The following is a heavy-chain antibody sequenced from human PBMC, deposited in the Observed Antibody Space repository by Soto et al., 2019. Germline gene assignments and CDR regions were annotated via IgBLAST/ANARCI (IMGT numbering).Heavy chain of an antibody. V-gene: IGHV3-33*01. CDR1: GFTFSSYG. J-gene: IGHJ2*01. CDR3: AIEPHLDYGVPRVYFDL. Sequence: QVQLVESGGGVVQPGRSLRLSCAASGFTFSSYGMHWVRQAPGKGLEWVAVIWYDGSNKYYADSVKGRFTISRDNSKNRRDLQMNSLRAEDTAVYYCAIEPHLDYGVPRVYFDLWGRGTLVTVSS. D-gene: IGHD4-17*01. CDR2: IWYDGSNK.